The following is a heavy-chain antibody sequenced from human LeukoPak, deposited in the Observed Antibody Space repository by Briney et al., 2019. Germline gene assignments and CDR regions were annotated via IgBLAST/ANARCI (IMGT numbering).Heavy chain of an antibody. D-gene: IGHD3-22*01. CDR2: IQYDGSNK. CDR3: AKDAKIVVVGTAFDV. CDR1: GFSFSTYG. Sequence: GGSLRLSCAASGFSFSTYGMHWVRQAPGKGPEWVAFIQYDGSNKYYVDSVKGRFTISRDNSKNTLYLQMNSLTAEDTAVYYCAKDAKIVVVGTAFDVWGQGTMVTVSS. V-gene: IGHV3-30*02. J-gene: IGHJ3*01.